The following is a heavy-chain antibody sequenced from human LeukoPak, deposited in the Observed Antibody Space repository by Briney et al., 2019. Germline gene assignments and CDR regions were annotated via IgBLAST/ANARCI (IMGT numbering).Heavy chain of an antibody. CDR1: GYTFTSYD. D-gene: IGHD3-10*01. CDR3: ASQYGSGSYDFDY. J-gene: IGHJ4*02. V-gene: IGHV1-8*01. CDR2: MNPNSGNT. Sequence: ASVKVSCEASGYTFTSYDINWVRQAAGQGLEWMGWMNPNSGNTGYAQKFQGRVTMTRNTSISTAYMELSSLRSEDTAVYYCASQYGSGSYDFDYWGQGTLVTVSS.